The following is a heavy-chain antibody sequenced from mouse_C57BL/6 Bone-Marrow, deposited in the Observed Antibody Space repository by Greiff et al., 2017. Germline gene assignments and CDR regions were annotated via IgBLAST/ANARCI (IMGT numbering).Heavy chain of an antibody. D-gene: IGHD2-1*01. J-gene: IGHJ2*01. CDR2: IDPSDSYP. CDR1: GYTFTSYW. CDR3: ARVRGNYGFDY. V-gene: IGHV1-69*01. Sequence: VQLQQPGAELVMPGASVKLSCKASGYTFTSYWMHWVKQRPGQGLEWIGEIDPSDSYPNYNQKFKGKSTLTVYKSSSTAYMQLSSLTSEDSAVYYCARVRGNYGFDYWGQGTTLTVSS.